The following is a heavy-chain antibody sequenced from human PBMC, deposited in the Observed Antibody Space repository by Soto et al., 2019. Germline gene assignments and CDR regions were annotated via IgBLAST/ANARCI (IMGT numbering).Heavy chain of an antibody. V-gene: IGHV3-23*01. D-gene: IGHD1-26*01. CDR2: ISGGGGTT. CDR3: AKVSLGALTFTDYYYYGLDV. CDR1: GFTFSTYA. Sequence: GGSLRLSCAASGFTFSTYAMNWVRQAPGKGLEWVSAISGGGGTTYSADSVKGRVTISRDNSKNTLYLQMNSLRAEDTAVYYCAKVSLGALTFTDYYYYGLDVWGQGTTVTVSS. J-gene: IGHJ6*02.